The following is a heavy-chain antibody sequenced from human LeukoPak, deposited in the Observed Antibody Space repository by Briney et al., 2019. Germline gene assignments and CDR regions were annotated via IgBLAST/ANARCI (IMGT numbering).Heavy chain of an antibody. V-gene: IGHV4-4*07. CDR3: ARGRMLGGWGNWFDP. D-gene: IGHD6-19*01. J-gene: IGHJ5*02. CDR1: GGSISSYY. Sequence: SETLSLTCTVSGGSISSYYWSWIRQPAGKGLEWIGRIYTSGSTNYNPSLKSRVTISVDTSKNQFSLKLSSLTAADAAVYYCARGRMLGGWGNWFDPWGQGTLVTVSS. CDR2: IYTSGST.